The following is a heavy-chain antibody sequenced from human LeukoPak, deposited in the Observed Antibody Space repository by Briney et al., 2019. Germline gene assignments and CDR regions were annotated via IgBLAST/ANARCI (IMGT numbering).Heavy chain of an antibody. D-gene: IGHD2-15*01. CDR2: MSGSYSTI. Sequence: GGSLRLSCVASGFSFSSFNMNWVRQAPGKGLEWVSYMSGSYSTIDYADSVTGRFTISRDNAKNSLYLQMNSLRAEDTAVYYCARAPLLLRGMPNDYWGQGTLVIVSS. V-gene: IGHV3-48*01. CDR3: ARAPLLLRGMPNDY. J-gene: IGHJ4*02. CDR1: GFSFSSFN.